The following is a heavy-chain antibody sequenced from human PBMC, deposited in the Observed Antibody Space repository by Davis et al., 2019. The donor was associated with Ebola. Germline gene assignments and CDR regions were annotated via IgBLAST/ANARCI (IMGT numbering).Heavy chain of an antibody. D-gene: IGHD3-22*01. Sequence: GSLRLSCTVSGGSINRIRYYWGWIRQPPGKGLEWIGTIYYSGSTYNNPSLKSRVSMSVDVSKNQFSLRLSSVTAADTAVYYCASHAYYDDSSGYYSGFDSWGQGTLVTVSS. CDR1: GGSINRIRYY. CDR2: IYYSGST. V-gene: IGHV4-39*01. CDR3: ASHAYYDDSSGYYSGFDS. J-gene: IGHJ5*01.